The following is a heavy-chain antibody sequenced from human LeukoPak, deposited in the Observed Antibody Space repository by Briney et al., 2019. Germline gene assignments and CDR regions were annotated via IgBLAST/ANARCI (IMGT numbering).Heavy chain of an antibody. Sequence: GGSLRLSCTASGFTFGDYAMSWVRQAPGKGLEWLGFIRIKAYGGTTEYAASVKGRFTISRDDSESIAYLQMNSLNTEDTAVYYCTRDVYFLLVTAHFDYWGQGTLVTVSS. D-gene: IGHD2-21*02. V-gene: IGHV3-49*04. CDR3: TRDVYFLLVTAHFDY. J-gene: IGHJ4*02. CDR2: IRIKAYGGTT. CDR1: GFTFGDYA.